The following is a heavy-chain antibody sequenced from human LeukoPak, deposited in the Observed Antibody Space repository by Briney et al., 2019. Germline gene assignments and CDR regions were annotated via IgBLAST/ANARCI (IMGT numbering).Heavy chain of an antibody. CDR2: ISYDGSNK. CDR3: ARDPGRSGGSCYSDY. Sequence: GRSLRLSCAASGFTFSSYAMHWVRQAPGKGLEWVAVISYDGSNKYYADSVKGRFTISRDNAKNSLYLQMNSLRAEDTAVYYCARDPGRSGGSCYSDYWGQGTLVTVSS. D-gene: IGHD2-15*01. CDR1: GFTFSSYA. V-gene: IGHV3-30-3*01. J-gene: IGHJ4*02.